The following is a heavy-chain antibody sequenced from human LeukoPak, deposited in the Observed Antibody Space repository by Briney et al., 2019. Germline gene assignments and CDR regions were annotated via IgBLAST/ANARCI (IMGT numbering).Heavy chain of an antibody. CDR2: INQDESAK. V-gene: IGHV3-7*01. J-gene: IGHJ4*02. CDR3: AASSNSGSYFNY. D-gene: IGHD1-26*01. Sequence: QSGGSLRLSCSASGFTFGTYWMSWVRQAPGEGLEWVASINQDESAKYYMDSVKGRFTISRDNAKNTLYLQMNSLRAEDTAVYYCAASSNSGSYFNYWGQGTLVTVSS. CDR1: GFTFGTYW.